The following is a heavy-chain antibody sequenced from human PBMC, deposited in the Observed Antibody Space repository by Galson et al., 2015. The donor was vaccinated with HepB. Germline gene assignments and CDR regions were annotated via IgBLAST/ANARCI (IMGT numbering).Heavy chain of an antibody. D-gene: IGHD2-15*01. J-gene: IGHJ6*03. Sequence: SLRLSCAASGFTFSSYAMSWVRQAPGKGLEWVSAISGSGGSTYYADSVKGRFTISRDNSKNMLYLQMNSLRAEDTAVYYCAKARLPYYYYYMDVWGKGTTVTVSS. CDR2: ISGSGGST. V-gene: IGHV3-23*01. CDR3: AKARLPYYYYYMDV. CDR1: GFTFSSYA.